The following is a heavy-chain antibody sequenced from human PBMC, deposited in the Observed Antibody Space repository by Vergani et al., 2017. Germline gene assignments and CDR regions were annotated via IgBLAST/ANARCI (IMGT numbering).Heavy chain of an antibody. V-gene: IGHV4-59*11. CDR1: FDSIRNLY. J-gene: IGHJ6*02. D-gene: IGHD3-10*01. CDR3: ARGYGSGSYYVYYYGMDV. Sequence: QVQLQESGPGLVKSSETLSLTCSVSFDSIRNLYCNWIRQPPGKGLEWIGSIHYSENTNYNPSLKTRVTISVDTSKNQFSLKLSSVTAADTAVYYYARGYGSGSYYVYYYGMDVWGQGTTVTVSS. CDR2: IHYSENT.